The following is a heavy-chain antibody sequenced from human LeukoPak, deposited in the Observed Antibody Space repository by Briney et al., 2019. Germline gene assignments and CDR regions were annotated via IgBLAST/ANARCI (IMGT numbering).Heavy chain of an antibody. J-gene: IGHJ4*02. D-gene: IGHD1-26*01. CDR2: IIPILGIA. V-gene: IGHV1-69*04. CDR3: ARSGGGATDGSADY. CDR1: GGTFSSYA. Sequence: ASVKVSCKASGGTFSSYAISWVGQAPGQGLEGMGRIIPILGIANYAQKFQGRVTITADKSTSTAYMELSSLRSEDTAVYYCARSGGGATDGSADYWGQGTLVTVSS.